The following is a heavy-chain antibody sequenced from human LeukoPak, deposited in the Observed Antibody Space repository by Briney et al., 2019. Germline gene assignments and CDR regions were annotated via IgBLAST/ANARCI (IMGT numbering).Heavy chain of an antibody. CDR3: ARGGGNYDFFDY. V-gene: IGHV1-2*02. D-gene: IGHD1-26*01. Sequence: GASVKVSCKASAYTFTDYYIHWVRQAPGQGLAYVGWVNPHSGETYYVQKFQGRITMTRDTSISTAYMELTSLISDDTAVYYCARGGGNYDFFDYWGQGTLVTVSS. CDR2: VNPHSGET. CDR1: AYTFTDYY. J-gene: IGHJ4*02.